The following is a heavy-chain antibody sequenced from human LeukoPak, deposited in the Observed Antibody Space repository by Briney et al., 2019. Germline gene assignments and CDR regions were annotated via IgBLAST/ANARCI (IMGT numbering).Heavy chain of an antibody. CDR2: IYYSGST. Sequence: SETLSLTCTVSGGSISSSSYYWGWIRQPPGKGLEWIGSIYYSGSTYYNPSLKSRVTISVDTSKNQFSLKLSSVTAADTAVYYCAREPGFDSSGYLNWFDPWGQGTLVTVSS. CDR1: GGSISSSSYY. CDR3: AREPGFDSSGYLNWFDP. V-gene: IGHV4-39*07. J-gene: IGHJ5*02. D-gene: IGHD3-22*01.